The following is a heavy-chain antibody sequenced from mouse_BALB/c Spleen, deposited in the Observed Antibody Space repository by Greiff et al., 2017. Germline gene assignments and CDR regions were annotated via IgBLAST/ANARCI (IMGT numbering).Heavy chain of an antibody. Sequence: EVQGVESGGGLVKPGGSLKLSCAASGFTFSDYYMYWVRQTPAKRLEWVATISDGGSYTYYPDSVKGRFTISRDNAKNNLYLQMSSLKSEDTAMYYCARRDTWGEGTLVTVSA. V-gene: IGHV5-4*02. CDR2: ISDGGSYT. CDR1: GFTFSDYY. CDR3: ARRDT. J-gene: IGHJ3*01.